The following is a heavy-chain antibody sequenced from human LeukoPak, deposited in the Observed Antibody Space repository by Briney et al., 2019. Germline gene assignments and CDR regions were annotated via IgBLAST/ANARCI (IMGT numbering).Heavy chain of an antibody. Sequence: SETLSLTCSVSGGSDSSGDSSSGWMRQPPGKGLEWIGYIFHSGNTYYNPSIKSRVIISVDWSKHQFSLKVNSVTAADTAVYYCGTGTHEFDPWGQGILVTVSS. CDR3: GTGTHEFDP. CDR1: GGSDSSGDSS. CDR2: IFHSGNT. J-gene: IGHJ5*02. V-gene: IGHV4-30-2*01.